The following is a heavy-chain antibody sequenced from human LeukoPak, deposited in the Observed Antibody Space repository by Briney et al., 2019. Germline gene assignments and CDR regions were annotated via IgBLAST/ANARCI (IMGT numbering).Heavy chain of an antibody. Sequence: SETLSLTCTVSGGSISSSSYYWGWIRQPPGKGLEWIGSIYYSGSTYYNPSLKSRVTISVDTSKNQFPLKLSSVTAADTAVYYCARVEYHGSGGQGWFDPWGQGTLVTVSS. D-gene: IGHD3-10*01. CDR3: ARVEYHGSGGQGWFDP. J-gene: IGHJ5*02. V-gene: IGHV4-39*06. CDR2: IYYSGST. CDR1: GGSISSSSYY.